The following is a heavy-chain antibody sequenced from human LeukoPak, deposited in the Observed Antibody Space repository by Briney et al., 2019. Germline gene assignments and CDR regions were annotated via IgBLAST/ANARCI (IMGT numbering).Heavy chain of an antibody. J-gene: IGHJ4*02. CDR1: GYTFTSYG. CDR2: ISAYNGNT. Sequence: ASVKVSCKASGYTFTSYGISWVRQAPGQGLEWMGWISAYNGNTNYAQKLQGRVTMTTDTSTSTAYMELRSLRSDDTAVYYCARGHYYYGSGSYYQIDYWGQGTLVTVSS. V-gene: IGHV1-18*01. D-gene: IGHD3-10*01. CDR3: ARGHYYYGSGSYYQIDY.